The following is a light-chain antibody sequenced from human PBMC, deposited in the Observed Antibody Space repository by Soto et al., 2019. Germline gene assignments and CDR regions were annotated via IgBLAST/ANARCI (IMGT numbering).Light chain of an antibody. Sequence: EIVMTQSPATLSVSPGERATLSCRASQSVSSKLAWYQQKPGQAPRLLIYGASTRATGIPASFSGSGSGTEFTLTISSLQSEDFAVYYCQQYNNGLTFGGGTKVEIK. J-gene: IGKJ4*01. CDR1: QSVSSK. CDR2: GAS. CDR3: QQYNNGLT. V-gene: IGKV3-15*01.